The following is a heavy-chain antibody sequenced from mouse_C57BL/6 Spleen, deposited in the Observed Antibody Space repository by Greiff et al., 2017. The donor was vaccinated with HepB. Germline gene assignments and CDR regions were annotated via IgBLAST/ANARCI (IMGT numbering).Heavy chain of an antibody. CDR2: IDPSDSYT. Sequence: QVQLKQPGAELVMPGASVKLSCKASGYTFTSYWMHWVKQRPGQGLEWIGEIDPSDSYTNYNQKFKGKSTLTVDKSSSTAYMQLSSLTSEDSAVYYCARRGYYSNYEGYFDYWGQGTTLTVSS. V-gene: IGHV1-69*01. CDR1: GYTFTSYW. CDR3: ARRGYYSNYEGYFDY. D-gene: IGHD2-5*01. J-gene: IGHJ2*01.